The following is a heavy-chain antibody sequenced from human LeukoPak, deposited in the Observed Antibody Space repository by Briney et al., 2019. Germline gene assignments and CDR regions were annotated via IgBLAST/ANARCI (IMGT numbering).Heavy chain of an antibody. CDR3: ARANPLYCSSTTCLFDY. D-gene: IGHD2-2*01. Sequence: ASVKVSCNASGYTFTGYYMRWVRHAPGQGFEWVGWINPNSGDTNYAQKFQGRVTMTRDTSISTAHMELSRLRSDDTAVYYCARANPLYCSSTTCLFDYWGQGTLVTVSS. J-gene: IGHJ4*02. V-gene: IGHV1-2*02. CDR2: INPNSGDT. CDR1: GYTFTGYY.